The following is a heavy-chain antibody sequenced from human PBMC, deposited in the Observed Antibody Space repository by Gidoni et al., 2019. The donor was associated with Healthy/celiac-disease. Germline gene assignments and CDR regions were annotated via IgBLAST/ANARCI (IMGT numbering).Heavy chain of an antibody. Sequence: EVQLVETGGGLIQPGGSLRLSCAASGFTVRSNYMSWVRQAPGKGLEWVSVSYSGGSTYYADSVKGRFTISRDNSKNTLYLQMNSLRAEDTAVYYCARGLQQLVPGYWGQGTLVTVSS. CDR1: GFTVRSNY. J-gene: IGHJ4*02. CDR2: SYSGGST. D-gene: IGHD6-13*01. V-gene: IGHV3-53*02. CDR3: ARGLQQLVPGY.